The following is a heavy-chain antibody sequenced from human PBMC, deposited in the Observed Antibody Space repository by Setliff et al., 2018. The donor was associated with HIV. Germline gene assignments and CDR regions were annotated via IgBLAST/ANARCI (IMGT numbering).Heavy chain of an antibody. CDR2: IYTSGST. CDR3: ARGVAGISWRNNWFDP. Sequence: SETLSLTCNVSGASISSYYWSWIRQPPGKGLEWIGYIYTSGSTNYNPSLKSRVTISVDTSKNQFSLKLSSVTAADTAVYYCARGVAGISWRNNWFDPWGQGTLVTVSS. D-gene: IGHD6-19*01. CDR1: GASISSYY. J-gene: IGHJ5*02. V-gene: IGHV4-4*08.